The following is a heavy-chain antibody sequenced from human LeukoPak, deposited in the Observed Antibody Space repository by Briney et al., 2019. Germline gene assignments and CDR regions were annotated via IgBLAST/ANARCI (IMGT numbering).Heavy chain of an antibody. V-gene: IGHV3-74*01. CDR1: GFSLSTYW. Sequence: GGSLRLSCAASGFSLSTYWMHWVRQAPGKGLLWVSRINSDGSSTSYADSVKGRFTISRDNAKNTLYLQMNSLRAEDTAVYYCARVLSRNYNSFDPWGQGTLVTVSS. D-gene: IGHD1-14*01. J-gene: IGHJ5*02. CDR2: INSDGSST. CDR3: ARVLSRNYNSFDP.